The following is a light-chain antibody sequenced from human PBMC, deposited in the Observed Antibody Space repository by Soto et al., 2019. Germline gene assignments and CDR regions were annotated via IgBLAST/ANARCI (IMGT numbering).Light chain of an antibody. CDR2: AAS. J-gene: IGKJ1*01. V-gene: IGKV1-39*01. CDR1: QSISSY. Sequence: DIQMTQSPSSLSASVGDRVTITCRASQSISSYLNWYQQKPGKAPKLLIYAASSLQSGVPSRFSGSGSGTDVAFTISSRLREDCATDYYLQSYSTPMTFGERTKVGIK. CDR3: LQSYSTPMT.